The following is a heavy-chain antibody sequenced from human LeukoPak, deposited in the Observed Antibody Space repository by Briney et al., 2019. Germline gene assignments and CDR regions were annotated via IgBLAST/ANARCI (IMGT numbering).Heavy chain of an antibody. CDR2: ISSSGSTI. J-gene: IGHJ4*02. D-gene: IGHD2-2*01. CDR3: ARGFIVVVPAAIY. CDR1: GFTFSSYE. Sequence: GGSLRLSCAASGFTFSSYEMNWVRRAPGKGLEWVSYISSSGSTIYYADSVKGRFTISRDNAKNSLYLQMNSLRAEDTAVYYCARGFIVVVPAAIYWGQGTLVTVSS. V-gene: IGHV3-48*03.